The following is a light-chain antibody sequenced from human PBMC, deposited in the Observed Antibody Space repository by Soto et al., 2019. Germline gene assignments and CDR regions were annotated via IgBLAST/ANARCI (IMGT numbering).Light chain of an antibody. CDR3: QQANHFPPT. CDR2: AAS. CDR1: QDINTW. Sequence: DIQMTQSPSSVSASVGDRVTITCRASQDINTWLAWYQQKPGKAPKILISAASSLQSGVPSRFSGSGSGTDFTLTISSLQPEDFAIYFCQQANHFPPTFGPGTKVDIQ. J-gene: IGKJ3*01. V-gene: IGKV1D-12*01.